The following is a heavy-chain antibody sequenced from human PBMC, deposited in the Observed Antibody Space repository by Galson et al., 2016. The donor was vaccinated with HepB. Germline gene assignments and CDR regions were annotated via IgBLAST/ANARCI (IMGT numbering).Heavy chain of an antibody. CDR1: GDSIVSTYY. J-gene: IGHJ4*02. CDR3: VRHHGAFDS. D-gene: IGHD3-10*01. V-gene: IGHV4-39*01. Sequence: SETLSLTCTVSGDSIVSTYYWGWIRQPPGKGLEWIGVIYYTGTAYYNPSLRSRATISVDTSKNQFSLQLSSVTPEDTAVYYCVRHHGAFDSWGQGTLVTVSS. CDR2: IYYTGTA.